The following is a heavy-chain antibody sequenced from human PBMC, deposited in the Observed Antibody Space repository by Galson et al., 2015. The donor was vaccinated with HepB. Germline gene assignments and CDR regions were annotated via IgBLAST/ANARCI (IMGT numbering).Heavy chain of an antibody. D-gene: IGHD6-13*01. Sequence: SLRLSCAASGFIVSSNYMSWVRQAPGKGLEWVSIIYSGGSTYHADSVKGRFTISRDNSKDTLYLQMNSLRAEDTAVYYCARDAGSNWYGAFDIWGQGTMVTVSS. CDR3: ARDAGSNWYGAFDI. J-gene: IGHJ3*02. CDR2: IYSGGST. CDR1: GFIVSSNY. V-gene: IGHV3-66*01.